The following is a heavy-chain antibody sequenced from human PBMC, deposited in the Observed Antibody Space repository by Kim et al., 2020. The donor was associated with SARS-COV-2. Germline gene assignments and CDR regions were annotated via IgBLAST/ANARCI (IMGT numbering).Heavy chain of an antibody. J-gene: IGHJ4*02. D-gene: IGHD3-10*01. Sequence: SETLSLTCTVSGGSISSYYWSWIRQPPGKGLEWIGYIYYSGSTNYNPSLKSRVTISVDTSKNQFSLKLSSVTAADTAVYYCARAMYYYGSGSPSFDYWGQGTLVTVSS. CDR3: ARAMYYYGSGSPSFDY. CDR2: IYYSGST. V-gene: IGHV4-59*01. CDR1: GGSISSYY.